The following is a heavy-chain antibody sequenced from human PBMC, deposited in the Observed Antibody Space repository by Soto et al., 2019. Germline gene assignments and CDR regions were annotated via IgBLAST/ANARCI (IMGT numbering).Heavy chain of an antibody. J-gene: IGHJ5*02. CDR1: GDSISSYY. CDR3: ARDRDYYDSSGYYYVNWFDP. CDR2: IYYSGST. V-gene: IGHV4-59*01. Sequence: PSETLSLTCTVSGDSISSYYWSWIRQPPGKGLEWIGYIYYSGSTNYNPSLKSRVTISVDTSKNQFSLKLSSVTAADTAVYYCARDRDYYDSSGYYYVNWFDPWGQGTLVTVS. D-gene: IGHD3-22*01.